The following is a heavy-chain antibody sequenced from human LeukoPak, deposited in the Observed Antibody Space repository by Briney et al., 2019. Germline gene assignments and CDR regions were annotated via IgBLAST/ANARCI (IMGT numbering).Heavy chain of an antibody. J-gene: IGHJ4*02. CDR3: ATTTGRYSYGYPRAYFDY. CDR1: GYTLTELS. Sequence: ASVKVSCKVSGYTLTELSMHWVRQAPGKGLEWMGGFDPEDGETIYAQKFQGRVTMTEDTSTDTAYMELSSLRSEDTAVYYCATTTGRYSYGYPRAYFDYWGQGTLVTVSS. D-gene: IGHD5-18*01. CDR2: FDPEDGET. V-gene: IGHV1-24*01.